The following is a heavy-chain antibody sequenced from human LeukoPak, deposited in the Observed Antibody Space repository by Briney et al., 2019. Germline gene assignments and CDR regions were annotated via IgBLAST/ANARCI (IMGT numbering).Heavy chain of an antibody. V-gene: IGHV3-48*03. CDR1: GFTFSSYE. Sequence: GGSLRLSCAASGFTFSSYEMNWVRQAPGQGLEWVSYISSSGSTIYYADSVKGRFTISRDNAKNSLYLQMNSLRAEDTAVYYCARGFGAVAGRGPFFDYWGQGTLVTVSS. CDR3: ARGFGAVAGRGPFFDY. J-gene: IGHJ4*02. CDR2: ISSSGSTI. D-gene: IGHD6-19*01.